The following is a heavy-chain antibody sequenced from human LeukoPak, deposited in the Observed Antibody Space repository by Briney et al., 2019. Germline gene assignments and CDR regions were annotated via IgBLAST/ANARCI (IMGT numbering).Heavy chain of an antibody. J-gene: IGHJ4*02. Sequence: GGSLRLSCATSGFTFSSYAMSWVRQAPGKGLEWVSAISGSGGGTYYADSVKGRFTISRDNSKNTLYLQMNSLRAEDTAVYYCAKDWSGGWYEPPKCFDYWGQGTLVTVSS. CDR3: AKDWSGGWYEPPKCFDY. CDR2: ISGSGGGT. CDR1: GFTFSSYA. D-gene: IGHD6-19*01. V-gene: IGHV3-23*01.